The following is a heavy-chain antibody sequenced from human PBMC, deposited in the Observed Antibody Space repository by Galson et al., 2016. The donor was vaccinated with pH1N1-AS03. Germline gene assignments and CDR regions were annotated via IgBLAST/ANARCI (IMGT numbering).Heavy chain of an antibody. Sequence: CAISGDSVSSNIDAWNWIRHSPSRGLEWLGRTYWRSKWYIVKSRITISPDTSKNQFSLQLTSVIPDDTAVYYCARGRYSGFDIWGQGAKVTVSS. CDR1: GDSVSSNIDA. J-gene: IGHJ3*02. D-gene: IGHD2-15*01. CDR2: TYWRSKWY. V-gene: IGHV6-1*01. CDR3: ARGRYSGFDI.